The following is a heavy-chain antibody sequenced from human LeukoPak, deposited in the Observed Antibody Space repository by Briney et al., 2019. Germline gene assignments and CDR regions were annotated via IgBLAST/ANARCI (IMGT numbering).Heavy chain of an antibody. Sequence: GGSLRLSCAASGFTFSSYAMTWVRQAPGKGLEWVSAISGSDGSTYHADSVKGRFTISRDNSKNTLSLQMNSLRAEDTAVYYCAKASYGEVNDAFDIWGQGTMVTVSS. CDR1: GFTFSSYA. J-gene: IGHJ3*02. CDR2: ISGSDGST. D-gene: IGHD4-17*01. CDR3: AKASYGEVNDAFDI. V-gene: IGHV3-23*01.